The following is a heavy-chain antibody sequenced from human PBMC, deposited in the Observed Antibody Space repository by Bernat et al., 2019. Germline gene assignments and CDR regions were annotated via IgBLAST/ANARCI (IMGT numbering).Heavy chain of an antibody. J-gene: IGHJ6*02. V-gene: IGHV3-7*03. D-gene: IGHD6-19*01. Sequence: EVQLVESGGGLVQPGGSLRLSCAASGFTFSSYWMSWVRRAPGKGLEWVANIKQDGSEKYYVDSVKGRFTISRDNAKNSLYLQMNSLRAEDTAVYYCARDYQWLFLLGTYGMDVWGQGTTVTVSS. CDR1: GFTFSSYW. CDR3: ARDYQWLFLLGTYGMDV. CDR2: IKQDGSEK.